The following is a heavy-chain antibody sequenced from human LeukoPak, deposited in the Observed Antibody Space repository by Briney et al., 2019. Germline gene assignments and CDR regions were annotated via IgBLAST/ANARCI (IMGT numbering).Heavy chain of an antibody. CDR3: ARALSDRPDGIDAFDI. Sequence: SETLSLTCTVSGGSISSYYWSWIRQPPGKGLEWIGYIYYSGSTNYNPSLKSRVTISVDTSKNQFSLKLSSVTAADTAVYYCARALSDRPDGIDAFDIWGQGTLVTVSS. D-gene: IGHD3-16*01. J-gene: IGHJ4*02. CDR1: GGSISSYY. V-gene: IGHV4-59*01. CDR2: IYYSGST.